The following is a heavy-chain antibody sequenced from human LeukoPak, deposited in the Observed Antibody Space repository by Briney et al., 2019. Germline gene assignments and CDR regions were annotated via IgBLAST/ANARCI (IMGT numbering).Heavy chain of an antibody. CDR3: ATEGFGDLTHYYGMDV. CDR1: GYTLTELS. CDR2: FDPEDGET. Sequence: ASVTVSCKVSGYTLTELSMHWVRQPPGKGLEWMGGFDPEDGETIYAQKFQGRVTMTEDTSTDTAYMELSSLRSEDTAVYYCATEGFGDLTHYYGMDVWGQGTTVTVSS. D-gene: IGHD3-10*01. J-gene: IGHJ6*02. V-gene: IGHV1-24*01.